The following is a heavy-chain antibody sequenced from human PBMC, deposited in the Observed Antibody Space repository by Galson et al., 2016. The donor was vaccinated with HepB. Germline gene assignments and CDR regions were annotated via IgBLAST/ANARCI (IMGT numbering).Heavy chain of an antibody. V-gene: IGHV3-33*08. CDR3: ARGTETSWYGQFDY. CDR1: GFTFTTHG. CDR2: IWYDGSKK. J-gene: IGHJ4*02. Sequence: SLSLSCAASGFTFTTHGMHWVRQAPGKGLEWVAFIWYDGSKKYYGTSVEGRFTISRDNSKNTLYLQMNSLRVEDTAVYYCARGTETSWYGQFDYWGQGTLVTVSS. D-gene: IGHD2-2*01.